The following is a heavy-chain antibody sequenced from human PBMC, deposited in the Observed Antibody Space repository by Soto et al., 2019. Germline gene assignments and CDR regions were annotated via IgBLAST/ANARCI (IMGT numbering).Heavy chain of an antibody. CDR3: ARRLSYNWFDP. Sequence: PSETLPLTCTVSGGSSSSYYWIWIRQPPGKGLEWIGYIYYSGSTNYNPSLKSRVTISVDTSKNQFSLKLSSVTAADTAVYYCARRLSYNWFDPWGQGTLVTVSS. J-gene: IGHJ5*02. CDR2: IYYSGST. D-gene: IGHD2-21*02. CDR1: GGSSSSYY. V-gene: IGHV4-59*01.